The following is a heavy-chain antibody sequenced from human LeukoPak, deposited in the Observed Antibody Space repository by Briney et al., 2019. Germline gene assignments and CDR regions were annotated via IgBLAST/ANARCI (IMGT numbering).Heavy chain of an antibody. CDR3: ARGYTTMDDY. D-gene: IGHD5-18*01. J-gene: IGHJ4*02. Sequence: SETLSLTCTVSGVSISSYYWSWIRRPPGKGLEWIGYIYYSGSTNYNPSLKSRVTISVDTSKNQFSLKLSSVTAADTAVYYCARGYTTMDDYWGQGTLVTVSS. CDR1: GVSISSYY. CDR2: IYYSGST. V-gene: IGHV4-59*08.